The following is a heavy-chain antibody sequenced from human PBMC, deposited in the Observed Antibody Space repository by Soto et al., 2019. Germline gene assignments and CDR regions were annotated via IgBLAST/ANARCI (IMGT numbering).Heavy chain of an antibody. CDR3: ARDITIFGVVIIRWMDWFDP. Sequence: SGTLSLTCAVYGGSFSGYYWSWIRQPPGKGLEWIGEINHSGSTNYNPSLKSRVTISVDTSKNQFSLKLSSVTAADTAVYYCARDITIFGVVIIRWMDWFDPWAQGTLVNVSS. J-gene: IGHJ5*02. D-gene: IGHD3-3*01. V-gene: IGHV4-34*01. CDR2: INHSGST. CDR1: GGSFSGYY.